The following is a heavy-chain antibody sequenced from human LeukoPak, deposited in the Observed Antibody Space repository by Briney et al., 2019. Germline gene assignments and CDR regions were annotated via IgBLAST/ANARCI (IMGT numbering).Heavy chain of an antibody. CDR2: ISGSGGST. V-gene: IGHV3-23*01. D-gene: IGHD2-15*01. Sequence: GGSLRLSCAASGFTFSSSAMSWVGQAPGKGLEWVSGISGSGGSTYYADSVKGRFTMSRDNSKNTLYLQMNSLRAEDTALYYCAKRMAGYCSGGSCYSADYWGQGTLVTVSS. J-gene: IGHJ4*02. CDR1: GFTFSSSA. CDR3: AKRMAGYCSGGSCYSADY.